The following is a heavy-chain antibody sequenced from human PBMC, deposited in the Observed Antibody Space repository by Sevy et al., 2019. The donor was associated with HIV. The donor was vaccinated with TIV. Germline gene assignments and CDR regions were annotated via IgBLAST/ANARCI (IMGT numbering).Heavy chain of an antibody. CDR3: AREKWELHYGGAYYFDY. J-gene: IGHJ4*02. Sequence: GGSLRLSCAASGFTFSSYSMNWVRQAPGKGLEWVSYISSSSSTIYYADSVKGRFTISRDNAKNSLYLQMNSLGDEDTAVYYCAREKWELHYGGAYYFDYWGQGTLVTVSS. CDR2: ISSSSSTI. V-gene: IGHV3-48*02. D-gene: IGHD1-26*01. CDR1: GFTFSSYS.